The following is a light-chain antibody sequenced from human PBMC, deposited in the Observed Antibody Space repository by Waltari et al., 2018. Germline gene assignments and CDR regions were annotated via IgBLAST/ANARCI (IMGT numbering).Light chain of an antibody. V-gene: IGLV1-44*01. Sequence: QSVLMQPPSASGTPGPRLTNPCPAHTPNIGSTIVNWYQLLPGVAPKLLIYSDNQRPSGVPDRFSGSRSGNSASLAISGLQSEDEADYYCAAWDDSLNVIFGGGTKLTVL. CDR3: AAWDDSLNVI. J-gene: IGLJ2*01. CDR1: TPNIGSTI. CDR2: SDN.